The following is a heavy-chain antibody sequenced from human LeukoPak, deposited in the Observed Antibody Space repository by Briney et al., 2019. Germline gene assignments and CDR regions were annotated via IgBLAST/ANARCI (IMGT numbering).Heavy chain of an antibody. J-gene: IGHJ4*02. D-gene: IGHD4-17*01. CDR3: ARPLKTTVTTIGY. V-gene: IGHV3-66*01. CDR1: GFTVSSNY. Sequence: GGSLRLSCAASGFTVSSNYMSWVRQAPGKGLEWVSVIYSGGSTYYADSVKGRFTISRDNAKNPLYLQMNSLRAEDTAVYYCARPLKTTVTTIGYWGQGTLVTVSS. CDR2: IYSGGST.